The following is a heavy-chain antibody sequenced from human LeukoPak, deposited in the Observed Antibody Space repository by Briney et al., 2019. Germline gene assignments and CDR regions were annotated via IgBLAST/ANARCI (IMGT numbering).Heavy chain of an antibody. CDR3: AKGGSGSSWYLDY. D-gene: IGHD6-13*01. J-gene: IGHJ4*02. Sequence: GGSLRLSCAASGFTFSSYGMHWVRQAPGKGLEWVAVISYDGSNKYYPDSVKGLFTISRDNSKNTLYLQMNSLRAEDTAVYYCAKGGSGSSWYLDYWGQGTLVTVSS. V-gene: IGHV3-30*18. CDR2: ISYDGSNK. CDR1: GFTFSSYG.